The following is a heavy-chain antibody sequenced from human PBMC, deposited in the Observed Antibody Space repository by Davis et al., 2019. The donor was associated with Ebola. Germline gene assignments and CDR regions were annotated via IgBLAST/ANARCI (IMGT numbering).Heavy chain of an antibody. V-gene: IGHV4-34*01. CDR1: GGSFSGYH. J-gene: IGHJ5*02. D-gene: IGHD2-15*01. CDR3: ARALGYCRFDP. Sequence: MPSETLSLTCAVYGGSFSGYHWSWIRQPPGKGLEWIGEINHSGSTNYNPSLKSRVTISVDTSKNQFSLKLSSVTAADTAVYYCARALGYCRFDPWGQGTLVTVSS. CDR2: INHSGST.